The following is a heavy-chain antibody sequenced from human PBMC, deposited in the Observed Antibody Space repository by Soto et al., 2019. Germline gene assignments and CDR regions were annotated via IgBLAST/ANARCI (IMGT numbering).Heavy chain of an antibody. CDR1: GFTFSSYA. CDR3: ARAQVAGHYYGSGSYYFFSREYTWFDP. Sequence: QVQLVESGGGVVQPGRSLRLSCAASGFTFSSYAMHWVRQAPGKGMEWVAGISYDGSNKYYADSVKGRFTSSSNNSKNSLYLQMNSMRAEDTDVYYCARAQVAGHYYGSGSYYFFSREYTWFDPWGQGTLVTVSS. CDR2: ISYDGSNK. D-gene: IGHD3-10*01. V-gene: IGHV3-30-3*01. J-gene: IGHJ5*02.